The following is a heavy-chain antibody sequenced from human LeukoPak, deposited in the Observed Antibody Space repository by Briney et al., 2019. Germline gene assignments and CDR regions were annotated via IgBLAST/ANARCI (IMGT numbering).Heavy chain of an antibody. J-gene: IGHJ3*02. V-gene: IGHV4-39*01. CDR1: GGSINSVNYY. CDR3: ARSQWWGGAFDI. Sequence: SETLSLTCTVSGGSINSVNYYWGWIRQPPGMWLEWIGSFSFSGNSYYNPSLKSRVSISVDSSKNQFSLKLNSVTAADTAVYYCARSQWWGGAFDIWGQGTMVTVSS. D-gene: IGHD2-8*01. CDR2: FSFSGNS.